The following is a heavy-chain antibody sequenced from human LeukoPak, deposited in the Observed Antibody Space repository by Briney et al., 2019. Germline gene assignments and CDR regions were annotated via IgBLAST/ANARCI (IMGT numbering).Heavy chain of an antibody. CDR3: ARARNYYDSSDYYYEGDAFDI. D-gene: IGHD3-22*01. CDR1: GYTLTELS. J-gene: IGHJ3*02. CDR2: FDPEDGET. Sequence: ASVKVSCKVSGYTLTELSMHWVRQAPGKGLEWMGGFDPEDGETIYAQKSQGRVTMTEDTSTDTAYMELSSLRSEDTAVYYCARARNYYDSSDYYYEGDAFDIWGQGTMVTVSS. V-gene: IGHV1-24*01.